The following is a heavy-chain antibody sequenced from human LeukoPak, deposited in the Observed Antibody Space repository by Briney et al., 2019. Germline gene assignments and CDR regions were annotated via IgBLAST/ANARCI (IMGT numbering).Heavy chain of an antibody. D-gene: IGHD2-2*01. V-gene: IGHV1-24*01. J-gene: IGHJ4*02. Sequence: ASVKVSCKVSGYTLTELSMHWVRQAPGKGLEWMGGFDPEDGETIYAQKFQGRVTMTEDTSTDTAYMELSSPRSEDTAVYYCATYCSSTSCYGIKRGNFDYWGQGTLVTVSS. CDR1: GYTLTELS. CDR3: ATYCSSTSCYGIKRGNFDY. CDR2: FDPEDGET.